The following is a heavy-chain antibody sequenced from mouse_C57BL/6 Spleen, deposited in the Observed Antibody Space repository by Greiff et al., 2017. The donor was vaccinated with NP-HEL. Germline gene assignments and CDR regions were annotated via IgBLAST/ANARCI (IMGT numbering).Heavy chain of an antibody. Sequence: VQLQQSGAELARPGASVKLSCKASGYTFTSYGISWVKQRTGQGLEWIGEIYPRSGNTYYNEKFKGKATLTAYKSSSTAYMELHSLTSEDSAVFFCARGDWAGPFAYWGQGTLVTVSA. J-gene: IGHJ3*01. CDR1: GYTFTSYG. V-gene: IGHV1-81*01. CDR3: ARGDWAGPFAY. D-gene: IGHD4-1*01. CDR2: IYPRSGNT.